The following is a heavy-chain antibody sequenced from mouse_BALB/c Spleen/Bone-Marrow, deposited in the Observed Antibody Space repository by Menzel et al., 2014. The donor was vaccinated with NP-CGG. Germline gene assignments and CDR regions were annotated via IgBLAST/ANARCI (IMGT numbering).Heavy chain of an antibody. CDR2: IYPSDSYT. V-gene: IGHV1-69*02. Sequence: QVQLQQSGAELVRPGASVKLSCKASGYTFTSYWINWVKQRPGQGLEWIGNIYPSDSYTNYNQKFKDKATLTVDKSSSTAYMQLSSPTSEDSAVYYCTREGYYGSSNLDYWGQGTTLTVSS. CDR3: TREGYYGSSNLDY. D-gene: IGHD1-1*01. J-gene: IGHJ2*01. CDR1: GYTFTSYW.